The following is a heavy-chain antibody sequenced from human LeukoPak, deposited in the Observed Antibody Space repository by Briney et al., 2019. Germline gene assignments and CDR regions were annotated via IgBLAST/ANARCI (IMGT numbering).Heavy chain of an antibody. J-gene: IGHJ6*02. V-gene: IGHV4-59*01. Sequence: SETLSLTCTVSGGSISSYYWSWIRQPPGKGLEWIGYIYYSGSTNYNPSLKSRVTISVDTSKNQFSLKLSSVTAADTAVYYCARGGLDYGSGSYPHYYYYYGMDAWGQGTTVTVSS. CDR1: GGSISSYY. CDR3: ARGGLDYGSGSYPHYYYYYGMDA. D-gene: IGHD3-10*01. CDR2: IYYSGST.